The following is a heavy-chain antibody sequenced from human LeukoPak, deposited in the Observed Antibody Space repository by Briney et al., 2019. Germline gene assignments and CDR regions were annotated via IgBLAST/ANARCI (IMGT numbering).Heavy chain of an antibody. CDR1: GFTFDDYP. Sequence: GGSLRLSCAASGFTFDDYPMHWVRQAPGKGLEWVSGISWNSGSRGYADSVKGRFTISRDNAKNSLYLQMNSLRAEDTAVYYCARVDYSSSWFDYWGQGTLVTVSS. CDR3: ARVDYSSSWFDY. CDR2: ISWNSGSR. D-gene: IGHD6-13*01. V-gene: IGHV3-9*01. J-gene: IGHJ4*02.